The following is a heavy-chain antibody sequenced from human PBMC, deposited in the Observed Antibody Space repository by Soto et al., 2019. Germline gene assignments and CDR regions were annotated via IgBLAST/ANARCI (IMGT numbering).Heavy chain of an antibody. CDR1: GGTFSTYP. Sequence: QVQLVQSGAEGRMPGSSVKVSCKASGGTFSTYPINWVRQAPGQGLEWMGGIIPLFGTTNYAQKFKGRVTITADESKSTAYMELSSLRDEYAAVYYCARGATHGSSWYFWFDSWGQGTLVTVSS. J-gene: IGHJ5*01. CDR3: ARGATHGSSWYFWFDS. V-gene: IGHV1-69*01. CDR2: IIPLFGTT. D-gene: IGHD6-13*01.